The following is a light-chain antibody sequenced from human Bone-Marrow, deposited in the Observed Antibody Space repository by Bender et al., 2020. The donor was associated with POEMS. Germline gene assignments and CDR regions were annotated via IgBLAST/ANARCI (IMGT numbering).Light chain of an antibody. CDR2: SSH. J-gene: IGLJ3*02. Sequence: QSALTQPPSASGTPGQRVTISCSGGSSNIGAHAVNWYQHLPGTAPNLLIYSSHRRPSEVPDRFSGSRSGTSASLAISGLQSEDEADYYCAVWDDSLNGWVFGGGTKLTVL. V-gene: IGLV1-44*01. CDR1: SSNIGAHA. CDR3: AVWDDSLNGWV.